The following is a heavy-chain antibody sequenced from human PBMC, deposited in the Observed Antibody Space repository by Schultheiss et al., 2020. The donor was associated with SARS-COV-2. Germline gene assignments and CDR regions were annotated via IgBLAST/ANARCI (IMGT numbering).Heavy chain of an antibody. CDR3: ARDRGSGYGSGRMDY. J-gene: IGHJ4*02. D-gene: IGHD3-10*01. Sequence: GGSLRLSCAASGFTFSNAWMSWVRQAPGKGLEWVSGITGLGSGSFYADSVKGRFTISRDNSKNTLYLQMNSLRAEDTAVYYCARDRGSGYGSGRMDYWGQGTLVTVSS. CDR1: GFTFSNAW. V-gene: IGHV3-23*01. CDR2: ITGLGSGS.